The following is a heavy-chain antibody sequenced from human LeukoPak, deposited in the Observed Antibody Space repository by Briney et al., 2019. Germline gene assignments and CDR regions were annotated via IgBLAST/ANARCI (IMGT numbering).Heavy chain of an antibody. Sequence: GGSLRLSCAASGFIFSSYAMSWVRQAPGKGPEWVSAISGSGGSTYYADSVKGRFTISRDNSKNTLYLQMNSLRAEDTAVYYCAKPYSYDSSGYSSWGQGTLVTVSS. V-gene: IGHV3-23*01. J-gene: IGHJ4*02. CDR1: GFIFSSYA. CDR2: ISGSGGST. D-gene: IGHD3-22*01. CDR3: AKPYSYDSSGYSS.